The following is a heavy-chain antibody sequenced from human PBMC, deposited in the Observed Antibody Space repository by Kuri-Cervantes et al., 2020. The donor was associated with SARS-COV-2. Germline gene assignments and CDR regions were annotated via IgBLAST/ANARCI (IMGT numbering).Heavy chain of an antibody. V-gene: IGHV3-48*01. Sequence: GESLKIPCAASGFTFSTYSMNWVRQAPGKGLEWLSYISSSSSTIHYADSVKGRFTISRDNAKNSLYLQMNSLRAEDTAVYYCAGYYYDSRTFDIWGQGTMVTVSS. CDR3: AGYYYDSRTFDI. CDR2: ISSSSSTI. J-gene: IGHJ3*02. D-gene: IGHD3-22*01. CDR1: GFTFSTYS.